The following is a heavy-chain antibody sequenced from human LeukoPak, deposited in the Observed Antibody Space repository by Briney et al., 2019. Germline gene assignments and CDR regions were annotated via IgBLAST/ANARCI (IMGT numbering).Heavy chain of an antibody. D-gene: IGHD4-23*01. CDR3: ADYYGGNSFFDY. V-gene: IGHV3-23*01. Sequence: SAISGSGGSTYYADSVKGRFTISRDNSKNTLYLQMNSLRAEDTAVYYCADYYGGNSFFDYWGQGTLVTVSS. J-gene: IGHJ4*02. CDR2: ISGSGGST.